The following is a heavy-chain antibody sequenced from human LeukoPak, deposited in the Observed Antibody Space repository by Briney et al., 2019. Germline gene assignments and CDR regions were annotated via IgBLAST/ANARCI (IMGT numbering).Heavy chain of an antibody. CDR2: IKPGGDST. Sequence: ASVKVSCKASGYTFTNYYIHWVRQAPGQGLEWMGVIKPGGDSTSSARIFQGRVYMTRDTSISTAYMELSRLRSDDTAFYYCARAGVWDYNDSSGYHNGAFDIWGQGTMVTVSS. CDR3: ARAGVWDYNDSSGYHNGAFDI. J-gene: IGHJ3*02. D-gene: IGHD3-22*01. CDR1: GYTFTNYY. V-gene: IGHV1-46*01.